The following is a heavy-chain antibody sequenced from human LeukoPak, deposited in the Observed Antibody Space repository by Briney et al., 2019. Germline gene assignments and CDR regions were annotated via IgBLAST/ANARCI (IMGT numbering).Heavy chain of an antibody. D-gene: IGHD6-13*01. J-gene: IGHJ3*02. V-gene: IGHV6-1*01. CDR2: TYYRSKWYN. CDR1: GDSVSSNSAA. CDR3: ASLGYSRGPNAFDI. Sequence: SQTLSLTCAISGDSVSSNSAAWNWIRQSPSRGLEWLGRTYYRSKWYNDYAVSVKSRITINPDTSKNQFSLQLNSVTPEDTTVYYCASLGYSRGPNAFDIWGQGTMVTVSS.